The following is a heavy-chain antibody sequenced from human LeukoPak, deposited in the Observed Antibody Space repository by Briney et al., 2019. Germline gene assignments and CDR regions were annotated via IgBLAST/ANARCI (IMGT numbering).Heavy chain of an antibody. J-gene: IGHJ4*02. V-gene: IGHV1-46*01. CDR2: INPSGGST. CDR3: ALISTVVTPVDY. D-gene: IGHD4-23*01. Sequence: GASVKVSCKASGYTFTSYYMHWVRQAPGQGLEWMGIINPSGGSTSYAQKFQGRVTMTRDMSTSTVYMELSSLRSEDTAVYYCALISTVVTPVDYWGQGTLVTVSS. CDR1: GYTFTSYY.